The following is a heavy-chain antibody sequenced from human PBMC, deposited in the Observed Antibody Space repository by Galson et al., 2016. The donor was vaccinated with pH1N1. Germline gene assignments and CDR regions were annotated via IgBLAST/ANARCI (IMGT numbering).Heavy chain of an antibody. D-gene: IGHD3-10*01. CDR3: AKENFYFGSGSHYGLDV. CDR2: TRHDESNK. CDR1: GFTFKNFG. J-gene: IGHJ6*02. Sequence: SLRLSCAASGFTFKNFGMHWVRQAPGRGLEWVAFTRHDESNKYYGDSVKGRFSISRDNSTNTMYLHMSSLRGNGAAVYYCAKENFYFGSGSHYGLDVWGQGTTVTVSS. V-gene: IGHV3-30*02.